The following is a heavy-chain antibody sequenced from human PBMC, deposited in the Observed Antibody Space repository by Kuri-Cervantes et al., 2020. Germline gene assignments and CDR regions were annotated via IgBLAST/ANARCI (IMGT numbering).Heavy chain of an antibody. CDR3: AKGGPNRYFDY. CDR2: ISWNSGSI. D-gene: IGHD1-14*01. CDR1: GFTFDDYA. V-gene: IGHV3-9*01. J-gene: IGHJ4*02. Sequence: LSLTCAASGFTFDDYAMHWVRQAPGKGLEWVSGISWNSGSIGYADSVKGRSTISRDNAKNSLYLQMDSLRAEDTALYYCAKGGPNRYFDYWGQGTLVTVSS.